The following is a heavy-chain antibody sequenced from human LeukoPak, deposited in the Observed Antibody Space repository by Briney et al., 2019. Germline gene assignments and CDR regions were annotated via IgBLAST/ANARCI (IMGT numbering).Heavy chain of an antibody. CDR3: ARDIVVVPAAQWGSSSGGFDY. Sequence: ASVKVSCKASGYTFTDYYMHWVRQAPGQGREWMGWINPNSGGTHYAQKFQGRVTMTRDTSISTAYMELSRLRSGDPAVYYCARDIVVVPAAQWGSSSGGFDYWGQGTLVTVSS. V-gene: IGHV1-2*02. J-gene: IGHJ4*02. D-gene: IGHD2-2*01. CDR1: GYTFTDYY. CDR2: INPNSGGT.